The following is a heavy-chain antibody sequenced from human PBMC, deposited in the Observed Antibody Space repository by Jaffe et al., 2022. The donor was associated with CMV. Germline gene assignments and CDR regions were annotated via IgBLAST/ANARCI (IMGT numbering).Heavy chain of an antibody. CDR2: ISSSGSTI. D-gene: IGHD6-13*01. Sequence: EVQLVESGGGLVQPGGSLRLSCAASGFTFSSYEMNWVRQAPGKGLEWVSYISSSGSTIYYADSVKGRFTISRDNAKNSLYLQMNSLRAEDTAVYYCARARYSSSWPDDYWGQGTLVTVSS. CDR1: GFTFSSYE. V-gene: IGHV3-48*03. CDR3: ARARYSSSWPDDY. J-gene: IGHJ4*02.